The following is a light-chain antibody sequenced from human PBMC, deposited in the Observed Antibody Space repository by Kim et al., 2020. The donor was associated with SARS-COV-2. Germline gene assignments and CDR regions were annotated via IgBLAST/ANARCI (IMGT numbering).Light chain of an antibody. J-gene: IGLJ3*02. CDR1: TANIGNKL. V-gene: IGLV1-51*01. CDR3: GTWDTRLSTWV. CDR2: GRN. Sequence: QRVTIACYGTTANIGNKLVSWYQQVPGAAPKLRIYGRNERPSGMSDRFSGSKSGTSATLGITGLQTRDEASYYCGTWDTRLSTWVFGGGTQLTVL.